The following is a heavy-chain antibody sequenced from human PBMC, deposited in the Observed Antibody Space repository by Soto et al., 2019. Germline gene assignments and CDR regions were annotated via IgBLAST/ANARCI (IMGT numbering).Heavy chain of an antibody. D-gene: IGHD6-19*01. CDR3: ASPREGQWLVFDH. V-gene: IGHV3-30*19. CDR2: ISKDGLDR. J-gene: IGHJ4*02. CDR1: GFTFSDFG. Sequence: LRLSCVVSGFTFSDFGMHWVRQSPGEGLAWVASISKDGLDRYYSESVKGRFTISRDDSRNTVFLQMNSLKVEDTAAYFCASPREGQWLVFDHWGQRTLVTVSS.